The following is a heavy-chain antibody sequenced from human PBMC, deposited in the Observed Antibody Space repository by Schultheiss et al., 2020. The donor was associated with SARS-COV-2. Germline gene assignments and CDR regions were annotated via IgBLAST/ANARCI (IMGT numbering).Heavy chain of an antibody. CDR3: ARSRIGSSGWYRGYYFDY. CDR1: GYTFTSYG. Sequence: ASVKVSCKASGYTFTSYGISWVRQAPGQGLEWMGRINPNSGGTNYAQKFQGRVTMTRDTSISTAYMELSRLRSDDTAVYYCARSRIGSSGWYRGYYFDYWGQGTLVTVSS. J-gene: IGHJ4*02. V-gene: IGHV1-2*06. D-gene: IGHD6-19*01. CDR2: INPNSGGT.